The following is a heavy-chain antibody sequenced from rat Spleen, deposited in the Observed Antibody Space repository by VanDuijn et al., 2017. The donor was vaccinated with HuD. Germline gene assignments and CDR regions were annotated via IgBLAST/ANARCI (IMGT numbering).Heavy chain of an antibody. CDR1: EFTFSNYD. Sequence: EVQLVESGGGLVQPGRSMKLSCAASEFTFSNYDMAWVRQAPTKGLEWVASISPSGGNIWYRDSVKGRFTISRDDAESTLYLQMDSLRSEDTATYYCATSIITTPDYWGQGVMVTVSS. J-gene: IGHJ2*01. V-gene: IGHV5-25*01. CDR3: ATSIITTPDY. CDR2: ISPSGGNI. D-gene: IGHD1-10*01.